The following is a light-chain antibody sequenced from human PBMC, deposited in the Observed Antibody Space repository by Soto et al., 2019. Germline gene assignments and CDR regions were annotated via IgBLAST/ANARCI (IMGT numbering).Light chain of an antibody. V-gene: IGLV2-14*01. CDR2: EVS. CDR3: SSYTRDTALV. CDR1: SSDVGTYNY. Sequence: QSVLTQPASVSGSPGQSITISCTGTSSDVGTYNYVSWYQHHPGKAPKLIIYEVSNRPSEVSQRFSASKSGSTDSLTISGLQAEDEADYHCSSYTRDTALVFGTGTKVTVL. J-gene: IGLJ1*01.